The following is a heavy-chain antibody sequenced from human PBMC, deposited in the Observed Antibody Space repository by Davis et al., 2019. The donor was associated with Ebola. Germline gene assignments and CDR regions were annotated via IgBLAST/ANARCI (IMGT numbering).Heavy chain of an antibody. J-gene: IGHJ5*02. V-gene: IGHV4-30-2*01. CDR2: IYHSGST. CDR3: ARSSRFDP. Sequence: LRLSCAVSGGSISSGGYSWSWTRQPPGKGLEWIGYIYHSGSTYYNPSLKSRVTISVDRSKNQFSLKLSSVTAADTAVYYCARSSRFDPWGQGTLVTVSS. CDR1: GGSISSGGYS.